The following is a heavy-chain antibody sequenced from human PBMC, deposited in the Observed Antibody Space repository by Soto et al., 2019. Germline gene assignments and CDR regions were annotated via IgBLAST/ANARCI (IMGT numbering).Heavy chain of an antibody. Sequence: QVQLVQSGAEVKKPGASVKVSCKASGYTFTHYYMHWVRQAPGQGLEWLGILNPNGGSTDYAQQCPGRVTLTRDTSTSTVLMELSSLRSDDTAMYYCARVNSDGNNWVGFDYWGQGTLITVSS. J-gene: IGHJ4*02. D-gene: IGHD1-1*01. CDR3: ARVNSDGNNWVGFDY. V-gene: IGHV1-46*01. CDR2: LNPNGGST. CDR1: GYTFTHYY.